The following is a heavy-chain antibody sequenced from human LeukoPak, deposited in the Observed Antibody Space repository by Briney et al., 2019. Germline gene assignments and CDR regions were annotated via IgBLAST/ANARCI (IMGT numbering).Heavy chain of an antibody. CDR2: ISTTSRAI. Sequence: PGGSLRLSCSASGFTFSTYDMNWVRQAPGKGLEWVAHISTTSRAIYSAASVRGRFTVSRDNAKNSLFLQMNSLRDEDTAIYYCARDKGGQALIAPLDYWGQGTMVTVSS. V-gene: IGHV3-48*02. D-gene: IGHD3-16*01. CDR3: ARDKGGQALIAPLDY. CDR1: GFTFSTYD. J-gene: IGHJ4*02.